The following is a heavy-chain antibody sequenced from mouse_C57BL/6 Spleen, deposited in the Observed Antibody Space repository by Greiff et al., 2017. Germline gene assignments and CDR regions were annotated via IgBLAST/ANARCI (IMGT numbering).Heavy chain of an antibody. J-gene: IGHJ1*03. Sequence: QVQLQQPGAELVMPGASVKLSCKASGYTFTSYWMHWVKQRPGQGLEWIGEIVPSDSYTNYNQKFKGKSTLTVDKSSSTAYMQLSSLTSEDSAVYYCAGGSSPFFDVWGTGTTVTVSS. V-gene: IGHV1-69*01. CDR2: IVPSDSYT. D-gene: IGHD1-1*01. CDR3: AGGSSPFFDV. CDR1: GYTFTSYW.